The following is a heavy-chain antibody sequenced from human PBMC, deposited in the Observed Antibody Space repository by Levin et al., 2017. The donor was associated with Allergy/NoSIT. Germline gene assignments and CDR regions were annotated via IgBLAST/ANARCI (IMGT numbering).Heavy chain of an antibody. CDR2: IRSKAFGGTT. J-gene: IGHJ5*02. V-gene: IGHV3-49*03. CDR3: TRAMIVVVTAVGPNWFDP. CDR1: GFTFGDYA. Sequence: GESLKISCTASGFTFGDYAMSWFRQAPGKGLEWVGFIRSKAFGGTTEYAASVKGTFTISRDDSKSIAYLQMNSLKTEDTGVYYCTRAMIVVVTAVGPNWFDPWGQGTLVTVSS. D-gene: IGHD2-21*02.